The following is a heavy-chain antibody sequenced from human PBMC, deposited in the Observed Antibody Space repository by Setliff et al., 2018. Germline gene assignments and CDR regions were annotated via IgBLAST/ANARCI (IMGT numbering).Heavy chain of an antibody. CDR1: GYTFTDYY. D-gene: IGHD6-13*01. V-gene: IGHV1-2*04. CDR2: INPKSGGT. J-gene: IGHJ6*02. CDR3: AGDRDSQGAAAGSRKHYYGMDV. Sequence: ASVKVSCKASGYTFTDYYMHWVRHAPGQGLEWMGWINPKSGGTNYAQKFQGWVTLTRDTSISTVYMDLSSLKSDDTAVYYCAGDRDSQGAAAGSRKHYYGMDVWGQGTTVTVSS.